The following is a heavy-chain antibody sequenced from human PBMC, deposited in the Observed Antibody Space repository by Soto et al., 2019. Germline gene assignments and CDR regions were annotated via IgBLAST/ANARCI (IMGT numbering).Heavy chain of an antibody. CDR2: IWYDGSNT. CDR3: ARDFGMVIEAPGY. Sequence: SLRLSCAASGFTFSSYAMHWVRQAPGKGLEWVGFIWYDGSNTFYAESVKGRFTISRDNSKNTVYLQINALRAEDTAVYYCARDFGMVIEAPGYWGQGNLVTVSS. J-gene: IGHJ4*02. D-gene: IGHD3-3*01. V-gene: IGHV3-33*01. CDR1: GFTFSSYA.